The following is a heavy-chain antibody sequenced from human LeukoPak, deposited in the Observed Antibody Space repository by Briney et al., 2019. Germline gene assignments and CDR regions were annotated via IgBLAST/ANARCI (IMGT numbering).Heavy chain of an antibody. CDR1: GFTFGDYA. V-gene: IGHV3-49*04. CDR3: TSQELRYFEWLSWYYFDY. Sequence: GGSLRLSCTASGFTFGDYAMSWVRQAPGKGLEWVGFIRSKAYGGTTEYAASVKGRFTISRDDSKSIAYLQMNSLKTEDTAVYYCTSQELRYFEWLSWYYFDYWGQGTLVTVSS. D-gene: IGHD3-9*01. CDR2: IRSKAYGGTT. J-gene: IGHJ4*02.